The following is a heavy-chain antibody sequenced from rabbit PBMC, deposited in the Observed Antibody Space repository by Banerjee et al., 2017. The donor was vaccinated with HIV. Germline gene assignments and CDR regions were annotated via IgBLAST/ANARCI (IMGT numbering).Heavy chain of an antibody. CDR1: GFTISSYW. V-gene: IGHV1S45*01. CDR2: INSNTGNT. J-gene: IGHJ6*01. Sequence: QQQLEESGGGLVQPGGTLTLTCTASGFTISSYWMSWVRQAPGKGLEWIACINSNTGNTVYASWAKGPFTISKTSSTTVTLQLNSLTAADTATYFCARGDAGSSWGLDLWGPGTLVTVS. CDR3: ARGDAGSSWGLDL. D-gene: IGHD4-2*01.